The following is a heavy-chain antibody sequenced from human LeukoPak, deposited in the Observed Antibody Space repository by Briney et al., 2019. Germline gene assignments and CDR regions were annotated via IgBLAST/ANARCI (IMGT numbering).Heavy chain of an antibody. Sequence: PSETLSLTCTVSGGSISSSSYYWGWIRQPPGKGLEGVGSIYYRGSTYYNPSLKSGVTISVDTSKNQFSLMLNSVTAADTAVYYCARHGVAAAGFDYWGQGTLVTVSS. CDR1: GGSISSSSYY. CDR2: IYYRGST. CDR3: ARHGVAAAGFDY. J-gene: IGHJ4*02. D-gene: IGHD6-13*01. V-gene: IGHV4-39*01.